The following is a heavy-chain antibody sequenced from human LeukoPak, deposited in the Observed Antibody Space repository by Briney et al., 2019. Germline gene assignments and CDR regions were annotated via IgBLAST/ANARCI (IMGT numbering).Heavy chain of an antibody. CDR1: GYSISSGYY. CDR2: IYYSGST. Sequence: SETLSLTCTVSGYSISSGYYWGWIRQPPGQGLEWIGSIYYSGSTYYNPSLKSRVTISVDTSKNQFSLKLSSVTAADTAVYYCARFSRPSDYYFDYWGQGTLVTVSS. D-gene: IGHD2-21*02. J-gene: IGHJ4*02. CDR3: ARFSRPSDYYFDY. V-gene: IGHV4-38-2*02.